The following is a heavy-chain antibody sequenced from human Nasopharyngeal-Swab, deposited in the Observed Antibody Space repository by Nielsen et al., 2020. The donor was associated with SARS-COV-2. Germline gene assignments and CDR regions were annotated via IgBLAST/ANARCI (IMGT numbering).Heavy chain of an antibody. J-gene: IGHJ4*02. D-gene: IGHD5-18*01. CDR1: GYTFTSYY. Sequence: ASVKVSCKASGYTFTSYYMHWVRQAPGQGLEWMGIINPSGGSTSYAQKFQGRVTMTRDTSTSTVYMELSSLSSEDTAVYYCARVGGARGYSYGQFDYWGQGTLVTVSS. CDR3: ARVGGARGYSYGQFDY. V-gene: IGHV1-46*01. CDR2: INPSGGST.